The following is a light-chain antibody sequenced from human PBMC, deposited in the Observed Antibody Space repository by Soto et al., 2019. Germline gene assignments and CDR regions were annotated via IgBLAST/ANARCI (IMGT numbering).Light chain of an antibody. Sequence: QSALTQPASVSGSPGQSITISCTGTSSDVGGYNYVSWYQQHPGKAPKLMIYEVSHWPSGVSNRFSGSKSGNTASLTISGLQAEDEADYYCSSYTSANTLVVFGGGTQLTVL. CDR1: SSDVGGYNY. V-gene: IGLV2-14*01. CDR3: SSYTSANTLVV. CDR2: EVS. J-gene: IGLJ2*01.